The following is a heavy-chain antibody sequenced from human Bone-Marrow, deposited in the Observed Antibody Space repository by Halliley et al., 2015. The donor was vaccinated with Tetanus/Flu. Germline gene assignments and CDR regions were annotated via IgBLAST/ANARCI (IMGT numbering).Heavy chain of an antibody. J-gene: IGHJ6*02. CDR3: AKDLSGWSSNYYGMDV. V-gene: IGHV3-30*02. D-gene: IGHD3-10*01. Sequence: GNTKYYAVAVKGRFTISRDNPKNTLHLQMDSLRAEDTAVYYCAKDLSGWSSNYYGMDVWGQGTTVPVSS. CDR2: GNTK.